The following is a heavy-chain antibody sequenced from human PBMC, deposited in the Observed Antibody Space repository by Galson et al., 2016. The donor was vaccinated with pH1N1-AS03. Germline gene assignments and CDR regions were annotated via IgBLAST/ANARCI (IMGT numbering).Heavy chain of an antibody. CDR3: AKDRNDYRLHYFSGSDV. J-gene: IGHJ6*02. CDR1: GFTFTDFA. D-gene: IGHD1-1*01. V-gene: IGHV3-23*01. Sequence: SLRLSCATSGFTFTDFAVSWVRQAPGRGLEWVSATNSSGGSTYYAESVKGRFTISRDYSKNTVDLQMNSLRAEDTAVDYCAKDRNDYRLHYFSGSDVWGQGTTVIVSS. CDR2: TNSSGGST.